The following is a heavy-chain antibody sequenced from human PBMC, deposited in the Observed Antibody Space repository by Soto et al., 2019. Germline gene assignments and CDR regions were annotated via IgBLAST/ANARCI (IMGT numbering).Heavy chain of an antibody. CDR2: IKKDGSEK. CDR3: AREEVESGGWQN. D-gene: IGHD6-19*01. V-gene: IGHV3-7*01. Sequence: LRLSCAASGFTFSNYWMSWVRQAPGKGLEWVANIKKDGSEKNYVDSVKDRFTISRDNAKNSLYLQMNGLRAEDTAVYYCAREEVESGGWQNWGQGSLVTVSS. CDR1: GFTFSNYW. J-gene: IGHJ4*02.